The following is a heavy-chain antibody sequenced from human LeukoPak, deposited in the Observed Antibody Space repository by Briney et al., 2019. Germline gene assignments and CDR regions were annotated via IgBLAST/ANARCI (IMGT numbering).Heavy chain of an antibody. V-gene: IGHV4-39*01. Sequence: KTSETLSLTCTVSGGSISSSTYYWGWIRQSPGKGLEWIGSINYSGYTYYNPSLKSRVTISVGTAKNQFSLKLTSVTAADTAVYYCARQGVVIPAAMRPSSAFNIWGQGTMVTVSS. J-gene: IGHJ3*02. CDR3: ARQGVVIPAAMRPSSAFNI. D-gene: IGHD2-2*01. CDR2: INYSGYT. CDR1: GGSISSSTYY.